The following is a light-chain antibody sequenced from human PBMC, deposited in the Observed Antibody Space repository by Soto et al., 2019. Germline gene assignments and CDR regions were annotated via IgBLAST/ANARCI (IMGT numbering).Light chain of an antibody. Sequence: QSVLTQPPSVSGAPGQRVTISCTGSSSNIGAGYDVHWYQQLPGTAPKLLIYDNSNRPSGVPDRFSGSKSGTSASLAITGLQAEEEADYYCQSYDSSLSGVVFGGGTKLTVL. V-gene: IGLV1-40*01. CDR1: SSNIGAGYD. CDR2: DNS. J-gene: IGLJ2*01. CDR3: QSYDSSLSGVV.